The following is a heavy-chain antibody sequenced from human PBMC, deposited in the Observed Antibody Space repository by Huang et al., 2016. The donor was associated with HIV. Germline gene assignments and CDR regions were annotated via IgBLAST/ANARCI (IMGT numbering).Heavy chain of an antibody. V-gene: IGHV2-5*02. CDR1: GFSLSTSGVG. D-gene: IGHD3-22*01. CDR3: AHRRGYYYDSSGYLGGDAFDI. J-gene: IGHJ3*02. Sequence: QITLKESGPTLVKPTQTLTLTCTFSGFSLSTSGVGVGWIRQPPGKALEWLALIYWDDDKRYSPSLKSRLPITKETSKNQVVLTMTNMDPVDTATYYCAHRRGYYYDSSGYLGGDAFDIWGQGTMVTVSS. CDR2: IYWDDDK.